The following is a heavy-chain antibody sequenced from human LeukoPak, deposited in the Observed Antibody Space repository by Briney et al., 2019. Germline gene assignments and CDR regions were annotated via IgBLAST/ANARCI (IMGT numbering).Heavy chain of an antibody. V-gene: IGHV3-64*01. CDR1: GFTFSSYA. CDR3: ARDRSRYYGSGSYLPY. J-gene: IGHJ4*02. D-gene: IGHD3-10*01. Sequence: PGGSLRLSCAASGFTFSSYAMHWVRQAPGKGLEYVSAISSNGGSTYYANSVKGRFTISRDNSKNTLYLQMGSLRAEDMVVYYCARDRSRYYGSGSYLPYWGQETLVTVSS. CDR2: ISSNGGST.